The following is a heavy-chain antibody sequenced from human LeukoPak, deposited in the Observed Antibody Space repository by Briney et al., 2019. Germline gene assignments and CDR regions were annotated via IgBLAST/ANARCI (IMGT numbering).Heavy chain of an antibody. CDR1: GGSISTTGDY. J-gene: IGHJ4*02. CDR3: ARSRAYYDPFDL. CDR2: LYYRGTT. D-gene: IGHD4/OR15-4a*01. Sequence: PSETLSLTCTVSGGSISTTGDYWGWIRQTPGKGLEWIGSLYYRGTTYYNPSLKSRVTISVDTSKKNLSLSLTSVTAADTAVYFCARSRAYYDPFDLWGRGTLVAVSS. V-gene: IGHV4-39*02.